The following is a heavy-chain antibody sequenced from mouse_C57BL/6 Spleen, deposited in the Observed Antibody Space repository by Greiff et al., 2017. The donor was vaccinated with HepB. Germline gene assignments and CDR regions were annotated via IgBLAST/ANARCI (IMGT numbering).Heavy chain of an antibody. Sequence: VQLKQSGPELVKPGASVKISCKASGYSFTDYNMNWVKQSNGKSLEWIGVINPNYGTTSYNQKFKGKATLTVDQSSSTAYMQLNSLTSEDSAVYYCARAVGENNWDGWDYWGQGTTLTVSS. CDR3: ARAVGENNWDGWDY. D-gene: IGHD4-1*02. V-gene: IGHV1-39*01. CDR1: GYSFTDYN. J-gene: IGHJ2*01. CDR2: INPNYGTT.